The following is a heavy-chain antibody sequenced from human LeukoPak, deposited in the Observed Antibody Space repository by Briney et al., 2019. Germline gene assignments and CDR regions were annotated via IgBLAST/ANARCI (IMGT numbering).Heavy chain of an antibody. V-gene: IGHV4-61*02. D-gene: IGHD2-15*01. J-gene: IGHJ5*02. Sequence: PSQTLSLTCTVSGGSISSGSYYWSWIRQPAGKGLEWIGRIYTSGSTNYNPSLKSRVTISVDTSKNQFSLKLSSVTAADTAVYYCARSGLGYCSGGSCHDNWFDPWGQGTLVTVSS. CDR1: GGSISSGSYY. CDR3: ARSGLGYCSGGSCHDNWFDP. CDR2: IYTSGST.